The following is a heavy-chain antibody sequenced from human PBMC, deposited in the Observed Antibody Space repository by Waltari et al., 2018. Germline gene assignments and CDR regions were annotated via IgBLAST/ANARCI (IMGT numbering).Heavy chain of an antibody. Sequence: QVQLVESGGGVVQPGKSLRLSCAASGFTFSSYAMHWVRQAPGKGLEWVAVISYDGSNKYYADSVKGRFTISRDNSKNTLYLQMNSLRAEDTAVYYCAREDGYDLWYFDYWGQGTLVTVSS. J-gene: IGHJ4*02. CDR3: AREDGYDLWYFDY. V-gene: IGHV3-30-3*01. CDR2: ISYDGSNK. CDR1: GFTFSSYA. D-gene: IGHD5-12*01.